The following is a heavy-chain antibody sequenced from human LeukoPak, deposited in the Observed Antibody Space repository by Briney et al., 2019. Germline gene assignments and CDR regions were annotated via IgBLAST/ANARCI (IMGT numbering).Heavy chain of an antibody. Sequence: GGSLRLSCAASGFSLSSYWMNWVRQAPGKGPEWVANINEDGSSQYYVDSVRGRFTISRDNAKNSVFLQMSSLRVEDTAVYCCARADHVTSIGEDHWGQGTLVTVSS. V-gene: IGHV3-7*01. D-gene: IGHD2-21*01. J-gene: IGHJ4*02. CDR1: GFSLSSYW. CDR2: INEDGSSQ. CDR3: ARADHVTSIGEDH.